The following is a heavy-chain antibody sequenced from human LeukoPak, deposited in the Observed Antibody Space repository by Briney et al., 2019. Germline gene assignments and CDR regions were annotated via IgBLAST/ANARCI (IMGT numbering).Heavy chain of an antibody. CDR2: IYYSGST. J-gene: IGHJ6*03. CDR3: ARDSGVIQPAYYYYMDV. V-gene: IGHV4-59*01. CDR1: GGSISSYY. Sequence: PSETLSLTCTVSGGSISSYYWSWIRQPPGKGLEWIGYIYYSGSTNYNPSLKSRVTISVDTSKNQFSLKLSSVTAADTAVYYCARDSGVIQPAYYYYMDVWGKGTTVTVSS. D-gene: IGHD3-10*01.